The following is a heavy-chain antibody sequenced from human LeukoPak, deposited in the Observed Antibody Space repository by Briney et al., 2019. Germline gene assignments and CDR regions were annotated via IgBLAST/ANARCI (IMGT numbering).Heavy chain of an antibody. CDR3: ARLPRGSGSYYNGWGRRYFDY. D-gene: IGHD3-10*01. V-gene: IGHV4-34*01. J-gene: IGHJ4*02. CDR1: GGSFSGYY. Sequence: SETLSLTCAVYGGSFSGYYWSWIRQPPGKGLEWIGEINHSGSTNYNPSLKSRVTISVDTSKNQFSLKLSSVTAADTAVYYCARLPRGSGSYYNGWGRRYFDYWGQGTLVTVSS. CDR2: INHSGST.